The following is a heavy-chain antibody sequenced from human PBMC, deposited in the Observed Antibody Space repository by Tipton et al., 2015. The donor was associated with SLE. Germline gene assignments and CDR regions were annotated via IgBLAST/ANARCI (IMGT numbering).Heavy chain of an antibody. J-gene: IGHJ4*02. CDR1: GGSFRGYY. D-gene: IGHD1-26*01. V-gene: IGHV4-34*01. CDR2: INHSGST. CDR3: ARQWAASAD. Sequence: LRLSCAVYGGSFRGYYWTWIRQPPGKGLEWIGEINHSGSTNYNPSLKSRSTISVATSLNQFSLKLNYVTAADTAIYYCARQWAASADWGQGTLVTVSS.